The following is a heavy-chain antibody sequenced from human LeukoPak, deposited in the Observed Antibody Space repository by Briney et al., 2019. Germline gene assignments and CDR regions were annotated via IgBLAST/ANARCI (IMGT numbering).Heavy chain of an antibody. CDR1: GGSVSSGNYY. J-gene: IGHJ5*02. V-gene: IGHV4-61*01. CDR2: IYYSGST. Sequence: PSETLSLTCTVSGGSVSSGNYYWSWIRQPPGKGLEWIGYIYYSGSTNYNPSLKGRVTISVDTSKNQFSLKLSSVTAADTAVYYCARLTHYDILTDYRGGNNWFDPWGQGTLVTVSS. CDR3: ARLTHYDILTDYRGGNNWFDP. D-gene: IGHD3-9*01.